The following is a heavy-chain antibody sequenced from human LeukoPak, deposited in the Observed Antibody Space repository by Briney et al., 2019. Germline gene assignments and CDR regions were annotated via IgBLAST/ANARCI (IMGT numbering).Heavy chain of an antibody. CDR2: IKQDGSEK. Sequence: TGGSLRLSCAASGFTFSSNWMSWVRQAPGKGLEWVANIKQDGSEKYYVDSVKGRFTISRDNAKNSLYLQMNSLRAEDTAVYYCARAPAVAGTIAEYFQHWGQGTLVTVSS. J-gene: IGHJ1*01. V-gene: IGHV3-7*01. D-gene: IGHD6-19*01. CDR1: GFTFSSNW. CDR3: ARAPAVAGTIAEYFQH.